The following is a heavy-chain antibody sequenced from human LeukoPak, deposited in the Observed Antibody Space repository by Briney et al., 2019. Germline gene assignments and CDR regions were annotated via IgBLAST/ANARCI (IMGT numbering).Heavy chain of an antibody. CDR1: GFTFSSYA. CDR3: AKEGDYDSSGPLGPSDY. Sequence: GGSLRLSCAASGFTFSSYAMSWVRQAPGKGLEWVSAISGSGGSTYYADSVKGRFTISRDNSKNTLYLQMNSLRAEDTAVYYCAKEGDYDSSGPLGPSDYWGQGTLVTVSS. CDR2: ISGSGGST. V-gene: IGHV3-23*01. J-gene: IGHJ4*02. D-gene: IGHD3-22*01.